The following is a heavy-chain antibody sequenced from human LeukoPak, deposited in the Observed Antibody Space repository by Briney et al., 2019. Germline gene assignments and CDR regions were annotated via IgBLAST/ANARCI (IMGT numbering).Heavy chain of an antibody. CDR3: AREQSSSGYYPHYYFDY. V-gene: IGHV4-39*02. Sequence: SETLSLTCTVSGGPISSSSYYWGWIRQPPGKGLEWIGSIYYSGSTYYNPSLKSRVTISVDTSKNQFSLKLSSVTAADTAVYYCAREQSSSGYYPHYYFDYRGQGTLVTVSS. CDR2: IYYSGST. CDR1: GGPISSSSYY. J-gene: IGHJ4*02. D-gene: IGHD3-22*01.